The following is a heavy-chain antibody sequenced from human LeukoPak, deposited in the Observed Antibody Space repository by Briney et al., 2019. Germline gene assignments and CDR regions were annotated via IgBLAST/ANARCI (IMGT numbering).Heavy chain of an antibody. CDR1: GFTFSSYA. V-gene: IGHV3-30-3*01. CDR3: ARGNGYDSSGSRPLVLNY. CDR2: ISYDGSNK. D-gene: IGHD3-22*01. Sequence: GGSLRLSYAAPGFTFSSYAIDWVRQAPGKGLEWVAVISYDGSNKYYADSVKDRFTISRDNSKNTLYLQMNILRAEDTAVYYCARGNGYDSSGSRPLVLNYWGQGTLVTVSS. J-gene: IGHJ4*02.